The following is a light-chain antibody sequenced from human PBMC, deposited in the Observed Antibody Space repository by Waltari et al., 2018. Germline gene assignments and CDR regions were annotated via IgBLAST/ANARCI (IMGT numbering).Light chain of an antibody. CDR1: QSISIW. Sequence: DFQMTHSPSTLSASVGDRDTITCRASQSISIWLAWYQQKPGKAPKLLIYKASRLETGVPSRFSGSGSGTEFTLTISSLQPDDFATYYCQQYESYSYTFGQGTKLEIK. CDR3: QQYESYSYT. CDR2: KAS. V-gene: IGKV1-5*03. J-gene: IGKJ2*01.